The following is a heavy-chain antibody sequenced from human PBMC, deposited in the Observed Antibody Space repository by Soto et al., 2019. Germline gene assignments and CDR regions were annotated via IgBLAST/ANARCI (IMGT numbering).Heavy chain of an antibody. CDR1: GYTFTSYA. V-gene: IGHV1-3*01. Sequence: GASVKVSCKASGYTFTSYAMHWVRQAPGQRLEWMGWTNAGNGNTKYSQKFQGRVTITRDTSASTAYMELSSLRSEDTAVYYCARDTLYDSSGYYYVGYNWFDPWGQGTLVTVSS. CDR2: TNAGNGNT. D-gene: IGHD3-22*01. CDR3: ARDTLYDSSGYYYVGYNWFDP. J-gene: IGHJ5*02.